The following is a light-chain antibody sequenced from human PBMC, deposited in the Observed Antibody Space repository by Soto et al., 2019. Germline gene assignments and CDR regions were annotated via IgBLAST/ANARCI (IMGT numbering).Light chain of an antibody. J-gene: IGKJ4*01. CDR2: DAS. CDR3: HQRSNCPPHT. CDR1: QSVGGY. Sequence: EIVLTQSPATLSLSPGERATLSCRASQSVGGYLDWYQQKPGQAPRLLIYDASTRASGIPARFSGSGSCTEFIITISSREPEDLAVYYCHQRSNCPPHTFGRGTKVEIK. V-gene: IGKV3-11*01.